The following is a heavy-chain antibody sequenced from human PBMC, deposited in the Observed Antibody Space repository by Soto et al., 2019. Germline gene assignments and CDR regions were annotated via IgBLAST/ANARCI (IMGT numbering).Heavy chain of an antibody. J-gene: IGHJ6*02. CDR2: IYPGDSDT. V-gene: IGHV5-51*01. Sequence: GESLKISCKGSGYSFTCYWIGWVRQMPGKGLEWMGIIYPGDSDTRYSPSFQGQVTISADKSISTAYLQWSSLKASDTAMYYCARERPPGGYYYGMDVWGQGTTVTVSS. CDR1: GYSFTCYW. CDR3: ARERPPGGYYYGMDV. D-gene: IGHD3-10*01.